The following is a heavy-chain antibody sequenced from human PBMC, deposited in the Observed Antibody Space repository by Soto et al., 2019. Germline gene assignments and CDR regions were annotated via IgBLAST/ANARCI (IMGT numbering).Heavy chain of an antibody. CDR3: ARGSSIAGLYYGMDV. J-gene: IGHJ6*02. CDR2: NYYSGIT. V-gene: IGHV4-31*03. CDR1: GGSISSGGYY. Sequence: QVQLQESGPGLVKPSQTLSLTCTVSGGSISSGGYYWTWIRQHPGKGLAWIGYNYYSGITYYNPSLRSRVSISLDTSKNQFSRKLSSVTAADTAVYYCARGSSIAGLYYGMDVWGQGTTVTVSS. D-gene: IGHD6-6*01.